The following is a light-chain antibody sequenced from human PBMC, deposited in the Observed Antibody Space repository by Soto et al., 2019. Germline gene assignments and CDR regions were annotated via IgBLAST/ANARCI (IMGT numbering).Light chain of an antibody. CDR1: QSVKNH. V-gene: IGKV3D-15*01. CDR2: DAS. CDR3: QEYNAWPPGT. J-gene: IGKJ1*01. Sequence: EIVMTQSPATLSVSSGEGITLSCRASQSVKNHLAWYQPKPGQSPRLLIYDASTRATGVPARFSAGGSGTEFTLVISSLQSEDAAVYFCQEYNAWPPGTFGQGTKVEIK.